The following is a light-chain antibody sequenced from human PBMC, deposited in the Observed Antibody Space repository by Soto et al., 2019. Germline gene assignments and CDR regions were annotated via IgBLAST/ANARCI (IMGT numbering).Light chain of an antibody. V-gene: IGKV3-20*01. J-gene: IGKJ4*01. Sequence: DIVLTQSPGTLSLSPGQRATLSCRASQTVTTFYLAWYQQKPGQAPRLLIYGASSRATGIPDRFSGSGSGTDVTLTISRLGPEACAVAYCQQHVSSTGPTFGGRTKVEI. CDR2: GAS. CDR3: QQHVSSTGPT. CDR1: QTVTTFY.